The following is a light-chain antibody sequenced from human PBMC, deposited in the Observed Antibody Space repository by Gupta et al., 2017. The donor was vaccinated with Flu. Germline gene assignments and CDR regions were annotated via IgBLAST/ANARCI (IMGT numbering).Light chain of an antibody. J-gene: IGLJ2*01. Sequence: GDVVAYNYVSWYQQHPGKAPKVVIYDLNKRPSGVPDRFSGSKSGNTASLTISGLQVDDEADYYCSAYAGSSIFVIFGGGTKLTVL. V-gene: IGLV2-11*03. CDR2: DLN. CDR1: GDVVAYNY. CDR3: SAYAGSSIFVI.